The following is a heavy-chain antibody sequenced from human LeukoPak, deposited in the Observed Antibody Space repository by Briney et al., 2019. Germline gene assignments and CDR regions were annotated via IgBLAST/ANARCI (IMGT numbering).Heavy chain of an antibody. CDR3: ATKQWLAPPPDS. J-gene: IGHJ4*02. CDR2: INTDGTVT. Sequence: GGSLRLSCAASGFDSGFDFNIYAMTWVRQAPGKGLESVSRINTDGTVTTYADSVKGRFTVSRDNADNTMFLQMNSVRDEDTAVYYCATKQWLAPPPDSWGQGTPVTVSS. D-gene: IGHD6-19*01. CDR1: GFDFNIYA. V-gene: IGHV3-74*01.